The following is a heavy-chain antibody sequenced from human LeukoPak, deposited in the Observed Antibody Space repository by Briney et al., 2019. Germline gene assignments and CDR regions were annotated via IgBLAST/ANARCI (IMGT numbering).Heavy chain of an antibody. J-gene: IGHJ6*03. CDR2: INPNSGDT. V-gene: IGHV1-2*02. CDR3: ARGQTPRPGYSSRARCYYYMDV. CDR1: GYTFTGYY. Sequence: ASVKVSCKASGYTFTGYYMHWVRQAPGQGLEWMGWINPNSGDTNYAQKFQGRVTMTRDTSISTAYMELSRLRSDDTAVYYCARGQTPRPGYSSRARCYYYMDVWGKGTTVTVSS. D-gene: IGHD6-13*01.